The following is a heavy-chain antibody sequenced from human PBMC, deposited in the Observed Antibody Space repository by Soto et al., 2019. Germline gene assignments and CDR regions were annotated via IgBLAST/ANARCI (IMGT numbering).Heavy chain of an antibody. D-gene: IGHD4-17*01. Sequence: TLSLTCAISGDSVSSNSAAWNWIRQSPSRGLEWLGRTYYRSKWYNDYAVSVKSRITINPDTSKNQFSLQLNSVTPEDTAVYYCARGQHPVTTFRNRLDAWGQGTLVPVSS. CDR3: ARGQHPVTTFRNRLDA. V-gene: IGHV6-1*01. CDR1: GDSVSSNSAA. CDR2: TYYRSKWYN. J-gene: IGHJ5*02.